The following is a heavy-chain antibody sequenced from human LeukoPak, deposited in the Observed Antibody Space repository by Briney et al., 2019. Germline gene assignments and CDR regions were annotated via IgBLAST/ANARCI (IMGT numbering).Heavy chain of an antibody. D-gene: IGHD3-9*01. CDR3: ARVRKLRYFDYFDF. Sequence: SETLSLTCTVSGGSIISADYYWSWIRQPPGKGLEWIGHIYYSGSTYYGPSLMGRVTISVDTSKNQFSLKLRSVTAADTAVYYCARVRKLRYFDYFDFWGQGTLVTVSS. CDR1: GGSIISADYY. CDR2: IYYSGST. J-gene: IGHJ4*02. V-gene: IGHV4-30-4*01.